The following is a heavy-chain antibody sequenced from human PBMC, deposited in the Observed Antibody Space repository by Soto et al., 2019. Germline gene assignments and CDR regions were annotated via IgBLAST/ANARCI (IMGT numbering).Heavy chain of an antibody. J-gene: IGHJ5*02. Sequence: SETLSLTCTVSGVSISGHYWSWIRQPPGKGLEWIGYIYYSGSTNYNPSLKSRVTISVDTSKNQFSLKLSSVTAADTAVYYCARQFIAAAGTRHHWFDPWGQGTLVTVSS. CDR1: GVSISGHY. CDR3: ARQFIAAAGTRHHWFDP. CDR2: IYYSGST. V-gene: IGHV4-59*08. D-gene: IGHD6-13*01.